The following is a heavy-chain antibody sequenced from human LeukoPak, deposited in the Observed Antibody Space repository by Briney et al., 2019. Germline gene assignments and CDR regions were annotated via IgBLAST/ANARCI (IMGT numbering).Heavy chain of an antibody. D-gene: IGHD3-16*02. Sequence: SETLSLTCTVSGYSISSGYYWGWIRQPPGKGLEWFGSIYHSGSTYYNPSLKSRVTISVDTSKNQFSLKLSSVTAADTAVYYCARHVLMITFGGVIAANWFDPWGQGTLVTVSS. V-gene: IGHV4-38-2*02. J-gene: IGHJ5*02. CDR1: GYSISSGYY. CDR3: ARHVLMITFGGVIAANWFDP. CDR2: IYHSGST.